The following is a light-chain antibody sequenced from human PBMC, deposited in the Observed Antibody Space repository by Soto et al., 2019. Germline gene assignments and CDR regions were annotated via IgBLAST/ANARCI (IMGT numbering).Light chain of an antibody. CDR3: CSYVGSSILM. Sequence: QSALTQPASVSGSPGQSITISCTGTSSDVGLYNLVSWYQQLPGKAPKLIIYEVNERPSGISDRFSGSKSGNTASLTISGLQDEDAADYYCCSYVGSSILMFGGGPMLTVL. CDR1: SSDVGLYNL. V-gene: IGLV2-23*02. J-gene: IGLJ3*02. CDR2: EVN.